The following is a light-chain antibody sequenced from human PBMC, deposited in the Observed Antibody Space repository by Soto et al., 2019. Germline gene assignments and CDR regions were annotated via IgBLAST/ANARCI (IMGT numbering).Light chain of an antibody. CDR1: SSDVGCYNY. Sequence: QSALTQPASVSGSPGQSITISCTGTSSDVGCYNYVSWYQQHPGKAPKLMIYDVSNRPSGVSNRFSGSKSGNTASLTISGLQAEDEADYYCSSYRSSSTLYVFGTGTKLTVL. J-gene: IGLJ1*01. CDR2: DVS. CDR3: SSYRSSSTLYV. V-gene: IGLV2-14*01.